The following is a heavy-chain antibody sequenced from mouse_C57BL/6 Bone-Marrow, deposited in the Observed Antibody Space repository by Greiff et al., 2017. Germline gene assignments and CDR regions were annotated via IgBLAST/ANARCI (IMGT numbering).Heavy chain of an antibody. Sequence: EVKVVESGEGLVKPGGSLKLSCAASGFTFSSYAMSWVRQTPEKRLVWVAYISSGGDYIYYADTVKGRFTISRDNARNTLYLQMSSLKSEDTAMYYSVTTVVDYAMDYWGQGTSVTVSS. J-gene: IGHJ4*01. CDR3: VTTVVDYAMDY. D-gene: IGHD1-1*01. CDR2: ISSGGDYI. CDR1: GFTFSSYA. V-gene: IGHV5-9-1*02.